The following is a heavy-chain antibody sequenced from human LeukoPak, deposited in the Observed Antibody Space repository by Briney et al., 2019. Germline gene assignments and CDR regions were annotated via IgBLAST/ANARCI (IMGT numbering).Heavy chain of an antibody. CDR1: GGSISSCTYS. J-gene: IGHJ3*02. D-gene: IGHD6-19*01. CDR3: ARDFPSVAGTFNAFDI. CDR2: IYYSGST. Sequence: SETLSLTCSVSGGSISSCTYSWGWVRQPPGKGLEWIGYIYYSGSTNYNPSLKSRVTISVDTSKNQFSLKLSSVTAADTAVYYCARDFPSVAGTFNAFDIWGQGTMVTVSS. V-gene: IGHV4-61*01.